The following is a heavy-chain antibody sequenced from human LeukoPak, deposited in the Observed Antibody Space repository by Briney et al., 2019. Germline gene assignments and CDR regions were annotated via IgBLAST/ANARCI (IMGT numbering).Heavy chain of an antibody. CDR1: GFTFSDYY. D-gene: IGHD2-15*01. J-gene: IGHJ6*02. CDR3: AREVADIVVVVAAEPLMDV. CDR2: ISSSGSTI. V-gene: IGHV3-11*01. Sequence: GGSLRLSCAASGFTFSDYYMSWIRQAPGKGLEWVSCISSSGSTIYYADSVKGRFTISRDNAKNSLYLQMNSLRAEDTAVYYCAREVADIVVVVAAEPLMDVWGQGTTVTVSS.